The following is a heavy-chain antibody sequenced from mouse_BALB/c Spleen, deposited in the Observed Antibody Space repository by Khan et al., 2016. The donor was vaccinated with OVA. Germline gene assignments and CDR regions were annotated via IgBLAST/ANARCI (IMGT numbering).Heavy chain of an antibody. CDR3: ARLLPSYFDY. D-gene: IGHD1-1*01. CDR2: ISRSSSYT. CDR1: GFPFSTYG. Sequence: EMQLQESGGDLVKPGGSLKLSCAASGFPFSTYGMSWVRQTPDKRLEWVATISRSSSYTYYPDSVKGRFTISRDNAKNTLYLQMSSLKSEDTGMYYCARLLPSYFDYWGQGTTLTVSS. J-gene: IGHJ2*01. V-gene: IGHV5-6*01.